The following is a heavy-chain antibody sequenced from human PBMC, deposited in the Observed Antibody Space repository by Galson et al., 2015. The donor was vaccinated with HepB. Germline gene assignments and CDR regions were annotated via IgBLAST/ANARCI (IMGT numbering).Heavy chain of an antibody. CDR1: GFTFSSYW. J-gene: IGHJ4*02. D-gene: IGHD4-23*01. CDR2: INQDGSQK. V-gene: IGHV3-7*01. CDR3: ASLSVEPPDY. Sequence: SLRLSCAASGFTFSSYWMSWVRQAPGKGLEWVASINQDGSQKYYVDSVKGRFTISRDNAKNSLFLQMNSLRTEDTAVHYCASLSVEPPDYWGQGTLVTVSS.